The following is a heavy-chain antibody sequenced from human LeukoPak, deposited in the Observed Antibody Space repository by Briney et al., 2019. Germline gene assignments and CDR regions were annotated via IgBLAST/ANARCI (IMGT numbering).Heavy chain of an antibody. CDR1: GGSISSGDYQ. D-gene: IGHD1-26*01. CDR3: ARDRIVGAGVAFDI. Sequence: SETLSLTCNVSGGSISSGDYQWSWVRQPPGKGLEWIGYIYHRGNPYYNPSLKSRVSISLDRSKNYFSLKVTSVTAADTAIYYCARDRIVGAGVAFDIWGQGT. V-gene: IGHV4-30-2*01. J-gene: IGHJ3*02. CDR2: IYHRGNP.